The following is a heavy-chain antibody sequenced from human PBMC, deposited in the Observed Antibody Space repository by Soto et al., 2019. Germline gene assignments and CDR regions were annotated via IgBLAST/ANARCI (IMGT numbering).Heavy chain of an antibody. D-gene: IGHD4-4*01. V-gene: IGHV3-74*01. J-gene: IGHJ4*02. CDR1: GFTFTDYW. CDR3: ARETYRGFYFDY. Sequence: GGSLRLSCAASGFTFTDYWTHWVRQAPGKGLVWVSRINSDGSRTSYADSVTGRFTISRDNAKNALYLQMNSLRVEDTALYYCARETYRGFYFDYWGQGTLVTV. CDR2: INSDGSRT.